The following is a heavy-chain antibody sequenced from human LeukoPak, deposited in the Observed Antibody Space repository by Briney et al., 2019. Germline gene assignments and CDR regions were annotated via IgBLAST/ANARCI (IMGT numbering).Heavy chain of an antibody. D-gene: IGHD3-10*01. CDR3: ARAMYYYGSGSYYQPSFDY. J-gene: IGHJ4*02. Sequence: GGSLRLSCAASGFTFSSYAMSWVRQAPGKGLEWVSAIRGSGGSTYYADSVKGRFTISRDNSKNTLYLQMNSLRAEDTAVYYCARAMYYYGSGSYYQPSFDYWGQGTLVTVSS. CDR2: IRGSGGST. CDR1: GFTFSSYA. V-gene: IGHV3-23*01.